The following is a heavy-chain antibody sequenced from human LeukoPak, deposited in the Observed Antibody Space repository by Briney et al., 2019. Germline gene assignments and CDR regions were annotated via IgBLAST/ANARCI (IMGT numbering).Heavy chain of an antibody. J-gene: IGHJ4*02. D-gene: IGHD6-13*01. CDR3: ASTVIAAAGTWTFVY. Sequence: LETLSLTCTVSGGSISSSSYYWGWIRQPPGTGLEWIGSIYYSGSTYYNPSLKSRVTISVDTSKNQFSLKLSSVTAADTAVYYCASTVIAAAGTWTFVYWGQGTLVTVSS. CDR2: IYYSGST. V-gene: IGHV4-39*01. CDR1: GGSISSSSYY.